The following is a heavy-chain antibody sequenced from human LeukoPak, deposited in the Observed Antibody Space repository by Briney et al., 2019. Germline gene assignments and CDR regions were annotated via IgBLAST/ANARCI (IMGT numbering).Heavy chain of an antibody. Sequence: GGSLILSCAASGFTFSSYWMHWVRQAPGKGLVWVSSINSDGSTTNYAESVKGRFTVSRDNAKNTLYLQMNSLRDEDTAVYYCAVPYSASFYSYWGQGTLVTVSS. CDR1: GFTFSSYW. V-gene: IGHV3-74*01. CDR3: AVPYSASFYSY. D-gene: IGHD1-26*01. CDR2: INSDGSTT. J-gene: IGHJ4*02.